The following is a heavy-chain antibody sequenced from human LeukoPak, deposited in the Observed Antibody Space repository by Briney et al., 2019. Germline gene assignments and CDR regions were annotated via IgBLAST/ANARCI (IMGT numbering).Heavy chain of an antibody. CDR3: ARERYSQERSAFDI. J-gene: IGHJ3*02. D-gene: IGHD3-9*01. Sequence: PGRSLRLSCAASGFTFSSYGMHWVRQAPGKGLEWVAVISYDGSNKYYADSVKGRFTISRDNAKNSLYLQMNSLRDEDTAVHYCARERYSQERSAFDIWGQGTMVTVSS. CDR1: GFTFSSYG. V-gene: IGHV3-30*03. CDR2: ISYDGSNK.